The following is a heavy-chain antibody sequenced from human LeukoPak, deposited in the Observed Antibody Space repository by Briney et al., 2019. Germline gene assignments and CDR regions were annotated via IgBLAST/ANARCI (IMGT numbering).Heavy chain of an antibody. D-gene: IGHD7-27*01. V-gene: IGHV3-23*01. J-gene: IGHJ4*02. CDR2: ISGSGEST. Sequence: PGGSLRLSCAASGFTFSNYAITWIRQAPGKGLEWVSEISGSGESTYYGDSVKGRFTIPRDNSKNTLYLQMNSLRAGDTAVYYCAREHWDFDYWGQGTLVTVSS. CDR3: AREHWDFDY. CDR1: GFTFSNYA.